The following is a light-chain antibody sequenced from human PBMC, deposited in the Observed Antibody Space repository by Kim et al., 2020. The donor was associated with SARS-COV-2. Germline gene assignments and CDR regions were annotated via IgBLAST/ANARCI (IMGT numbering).Light chain of an antibody. CDR1: QGVSTW. V-gene: IGKV1-12*01. J-gene: IGKJ1*01. Sequence: AAVEDREATTCRGSQGVSTWVARYQKQPEKAPILLISTASRLQSGVPSRCSGAGSGTDFTLTISSLHPEYFATYDCQQAYSVPRTFVEGTKMDI. CDR2: TAS. CDR3: QQAYSVPRT.